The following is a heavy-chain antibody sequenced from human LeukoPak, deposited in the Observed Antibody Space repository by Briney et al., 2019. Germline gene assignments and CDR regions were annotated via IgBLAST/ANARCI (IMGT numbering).Heavy chain of an antibody. CDR1: GYTFTNCG. CDR3: ARDEKKYCSGGTCPAYYDY. J-gene: IGHJ4*02. D-gene: IGHD2-15*01. Sequence: GASVKVSCKASGYTFTNCGISWLRQAPGQGLEWMSWISGYNGKTNYALKLRGRVTMTTDTSTSTAYMELRSLRADDTAVYYCARDEKKYCSGGTCPAYYDYWGQGTLVTVSS. V-gene: IGHV1-18*01. CDR2: ISGYNGKT.